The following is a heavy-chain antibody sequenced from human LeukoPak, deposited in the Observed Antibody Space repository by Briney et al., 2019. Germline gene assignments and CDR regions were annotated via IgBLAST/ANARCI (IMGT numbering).Heavy chain of an antibody. CDR3: ARVRYYYGSGSGHRPEAYFDY. J-gene: IGHJ4*02. V-gene: IGHV1-69*05. Sequence: SVKVSCKASGGTFSSYAISWVRQAPGQGLEWMGGIIPIFGTANYAQKFQGRVTITTDESTGTAYMELSSLRSEDTAVYYCARVRYYYGSGSGHRPEAYFDYWGQGTLVTVSS. CDR1: GGTFSSYA. CDR2: IIPIFGTA. D-gene: IGHD3-10*01.